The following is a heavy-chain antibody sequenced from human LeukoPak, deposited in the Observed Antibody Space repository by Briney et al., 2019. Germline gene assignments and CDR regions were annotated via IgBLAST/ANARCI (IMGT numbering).Heavy chain of an antibody. V-gene: IGHV6-1*01. CDR2: TYYRSKWYN. CDR1: EDSISSNSAA. CDR3: ARDLAVTNIDLRRYYYMDV. Sequence: RSQTLSLTCAISEDSISSNSAAWNWIRQSPSRGLEWLGRTYYRSKWYNDYAVSVKSRITINPDTSKNQFSLQLNSVTPEDTAVYYCARDLAVTNIDLRRYYYMDVWGKGTTVTVSS. J-gene: IGHJ6*03. D-gene: IGHD4-17*01.